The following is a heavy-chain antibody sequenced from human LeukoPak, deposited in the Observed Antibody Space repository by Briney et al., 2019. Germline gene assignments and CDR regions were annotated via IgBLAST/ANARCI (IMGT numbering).Heavy chain of an antibody. CDR3: AKLFED. CDR1: GFTFRSYA. D-gene: IGHD3-10*02. CDR2: ISDIGDST. V-gene: IGHV3-23*01. J-gene: IGHJ4*02. Sequence: GGSLRLSCAASGFTFRSYAMSWVRQAPGKGPEWVSTISDIGDSTYYADSVKGRFSISRDNSKNTLFLQMNSLGAEDTAVYFCAKLFEDWGQGTLVTVSS.